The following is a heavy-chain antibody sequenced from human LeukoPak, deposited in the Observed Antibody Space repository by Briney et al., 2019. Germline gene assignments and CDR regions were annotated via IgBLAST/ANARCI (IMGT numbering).Heavy chain of an antibody. Sequence: GSLRLSCAASGFTFSGYDMHWVRQATGKGLEWVSGIGTAGDTYYAGSVKGRFTISRENAKNSLYLQMNSLRAGDTAVYYCTRVDSSAYSDWGQGTLVTVSS. J-gene: IGHJ4*02. CDR3: TRVDSSAYSD. D-gene: IGHD3-22*01. V-gene: IGHV3-13*04. CDR2: IGTAGDT. CDR1: GFTFSGYD.